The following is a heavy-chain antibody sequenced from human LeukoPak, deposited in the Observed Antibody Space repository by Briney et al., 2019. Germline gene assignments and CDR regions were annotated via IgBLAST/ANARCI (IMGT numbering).Heavy chain of an antibody. D-gene: IGHD2-21*02. CDR3: ARALRYCGGDCYPYYYYYGMDV. J-gene: IGHJ6*02. Sequence: PGGSLRLSCAASGFIFSNYGMHWVRQAPGKGLEWVAVISYDGSNKYYADSVKGRFTISRDNSKNTLYLRMNSLRAEDTAVYYCARALRYCGGDCYPYYYYYGMDVWGQGTTVTVSS. V-gene: IGHV3-30*19. CDR2: ISYDGSNK. CDR1: GFIFSNYG.